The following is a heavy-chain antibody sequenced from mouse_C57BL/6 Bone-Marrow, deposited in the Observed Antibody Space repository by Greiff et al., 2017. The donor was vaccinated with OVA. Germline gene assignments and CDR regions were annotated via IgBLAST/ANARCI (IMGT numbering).Heavy chain of an antibody. Sequence: VQLQESGAELVRPGTSVKVSCKASGYAFTNYLIEWVKQRPGQGLEWIGVINPGSGGTNYNEKFKGKATLPADKSSSTAYMQLSSLTSADSAVYFCASSGGTTDWYFDVWGTGTTVTVSS. J-gene: IGHJ1*03. V-gene: IGHV1-54*01. CDR3: ASSGGTTDWYFDV. D-gene: IGHD1-1*01. CDR1: GYAFTNYL. CDR2: INPGSGGT.